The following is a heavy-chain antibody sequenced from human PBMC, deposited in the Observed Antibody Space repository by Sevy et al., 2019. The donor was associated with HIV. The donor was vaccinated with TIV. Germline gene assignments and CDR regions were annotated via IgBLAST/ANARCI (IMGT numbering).Heavy chain of an antibody. V-gene: IGHV1-69*13. CDR3: ACNYYGSRSYYLLHY. Sequence: VKVSCKASGGTFSSYAISWVRQAPGQGLERMGGIIPIFGTANYAQKFQGRVTITADESTSTAYMELSSLRSEDAAVYYCACNYYGSRSYYLLHYWGQGTLVSVSS. CDR2: IIPIFGTA. J-gene: IGHJ4*02. D-gene: IGHD3-10*01. CDR1: GGTFSSYA.